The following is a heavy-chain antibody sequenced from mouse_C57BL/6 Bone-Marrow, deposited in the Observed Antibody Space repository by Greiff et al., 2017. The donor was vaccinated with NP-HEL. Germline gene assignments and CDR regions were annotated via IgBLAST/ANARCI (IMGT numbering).Heavy chain of an antibody. V-gene: IGHV14-2*01. CDR3: ARSYGNSYAMDY. Sequence: VQLQQSGAELVKPGASVKLSCTASGFNIKDYYMHWVKQRTEQGLEWIGRIDPEDGETNYAPKFQGKATITADTSSNTAYRQLSILTSEDTAVYYCARSYGNSYAMDYWGQGTSVTVSS. CDR1: GFNIKDYY. D-gene: IGHD2-1*01. CDR2: IDPEDGET. J-gene: IGHJ4*01.